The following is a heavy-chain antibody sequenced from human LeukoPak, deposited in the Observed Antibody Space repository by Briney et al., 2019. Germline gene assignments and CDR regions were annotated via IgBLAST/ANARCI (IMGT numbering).Heavy chain of an antibody. CDR1: GFTCSSYW. D-gene: IGHD6-19*01. V-gene: IGHV3-7*01. CDR3: ASGGSQWLAQY. J-gene: IGHJ4*02. Sequence: QSGGSLRLSCAASGFTCSSYWMSWVRQAPGKGLEWVASTKQDGSEKYYVDSVKGRFTISRDNAKNSLYLQMNSPRAEDTAVYYCASGGSQWLAQYWGQGTLVTVSS. CDR2: TKQDGSEK.